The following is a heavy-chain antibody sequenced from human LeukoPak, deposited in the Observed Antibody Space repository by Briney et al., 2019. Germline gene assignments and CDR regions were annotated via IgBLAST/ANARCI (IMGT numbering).Heavy chain of an antibody. Sequence: PGGSLRLSCAASGFIFSDPYMSWIRRAPGKGLEWVSKITGNGDQVYYADSVRGRFTISRDNAKESLYLQMNSLRPEDTGLYYCTREMRVGGIGSSSAFDLWGQGTMVVVSS. V-gene: IGHV3-11*01. CDR3: TREMRVGGIGSSSAFDL. D-gene: IGHD2-2*03. CDR2: ITGNGDQV. J-gene: IGHJ3*01. CDR1: GFIFSDPY.